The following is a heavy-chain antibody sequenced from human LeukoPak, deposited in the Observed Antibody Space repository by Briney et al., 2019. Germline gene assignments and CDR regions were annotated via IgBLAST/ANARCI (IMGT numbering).Heavy chain of an antibody. CDR3: ATVAPAAAGDY. V-gene: IGHV1-69*04. CDR2: IIPILGIA. Sequence: SVKVSCKASGYTFTSYGISWVRQAPGQGLEWMGRIIPILGIANYAQKFQGRVTITADKSTSTAYMELSSLRSEDTAVYYCATVAPAAAGDYWGQGTLVTVSS. D-gene: IGHD6-13*01. CDR1: GYTFTSYG. J-gene: IGHJ4*02.